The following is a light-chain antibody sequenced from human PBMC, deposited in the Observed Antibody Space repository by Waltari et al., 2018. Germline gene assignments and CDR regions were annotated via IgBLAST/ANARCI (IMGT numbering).Light chain of an antibody. J-gene: IGLJ3*02. CDR1: GPNIGAGYD. CDR2: RSD. CDR3: ASWDDSLNGHWV. V-gene: IGLV1-40*01. Sequence: QSVLTQPPSVSGAPGPRVTISCTGSGPNIGAGYDVPWYQQLPRAAPKLLIYRSDRRPSGVPVRFSCSKSGSSASLAIDGLHSEDEADYYCASWDDSLNGHWVFGGGTKVTVL.